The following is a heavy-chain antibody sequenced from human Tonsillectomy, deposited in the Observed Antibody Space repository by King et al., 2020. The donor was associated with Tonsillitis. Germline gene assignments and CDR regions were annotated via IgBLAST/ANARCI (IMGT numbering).Heavy chain of an antibody. CDR1: VFTFSNAW. V-gene: IGHV3-15*01. CDR2: IKSKTDGGTI. D-gene: IGHD2-2*01. Sequence: LVESGGGLVKPGGSLRLSCAASVFTFSNAWMSWVRQAPGKGLEWVGRIKSKTDGGTIDYAAPVKGRFTISRDDSKNTLYLQMNSLKTEDTAVYFCTTVSPICSSTSCYYYYGMDVWGQGTTVTVSS. CDR3: TTVSPICSSTSCYYYYGMDV. J-gene: IGHJ6*02.